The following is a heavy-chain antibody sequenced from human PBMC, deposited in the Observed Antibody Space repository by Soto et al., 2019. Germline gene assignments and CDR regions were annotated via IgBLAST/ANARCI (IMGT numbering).Heavy chain of an antibody. CDR3: ARGRYGDY. D-gene: IGHD1-1*01. CDR2: ISAHNGNT. Sequence: QVHLVQSGAEVKKPGASVKVSCKGSGYDFTTYGITWVRQAPGQGLEWMAWISAHNGNTDYAQKLQGRVTVTRDTSTCTAYMELRSLRSDATAVYYCARGRYGDYWGKGALVTVSS. V-gene: IGHV1-18*01. J-gene: IGHJ4*02. CDR1: GYDFTTYG.